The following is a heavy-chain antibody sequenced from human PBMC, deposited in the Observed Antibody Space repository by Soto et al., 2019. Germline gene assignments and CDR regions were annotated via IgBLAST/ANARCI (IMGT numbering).Heavy chain of an antibody. J-gene: IGHJ3*01. Sequence: QVQLQESGPGLVKPSGTLSLTCAVSGDSISNSRWWTWVRQPPGKGLEWIGDIFHSGDTNYHPSLKSRVFISVDKSQNQFSLKVSSVTAADTVVYYCAYSTGWYRHDVWGQGTLVTVSS. D-gene: IGHD6-19*01. CDR3: AYSTGWYRHDV. V-gene: IGHV4-4*02. CDR1: GDSISNSRW. CDR2: IFHSGDT.